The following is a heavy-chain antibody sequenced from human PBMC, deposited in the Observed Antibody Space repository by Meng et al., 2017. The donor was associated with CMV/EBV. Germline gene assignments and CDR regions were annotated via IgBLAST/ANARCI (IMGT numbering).Heavy chain of an antibody. V-gene: IGHV3-30*02. J-gene: IGHJ4*02. D-gene: IGHD4-11*01. Sequence: GGSLRLSCAASGFTFSSYGMHWVRQAPGKGLEWVAFIRYDGSNKYYADSVKGRFTISRDNSKNTLYLQMNSLRAEDTAVYYCAKVMTTVTTPLGYWGQGTLVTAPQ. CDR2: IRYDGSNK. CDR3: AKVMTTVTTPLGY. CDR1: GFTFSSYG.